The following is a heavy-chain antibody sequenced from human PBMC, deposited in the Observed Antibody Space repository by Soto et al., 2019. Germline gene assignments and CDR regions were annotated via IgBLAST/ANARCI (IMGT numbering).Heavy chain of an antibody. D-gene: IGHD3-16*02. CDR3: ARLGSYRYLDY. V-gene: IGHV4-30-4*01. CDR1: GGSIISDDYY. Sequence: SETLSLTCTVSGGSIISDDYYWSWIRQPPGKGLEWIGFMSYSGSTSYNASLKSRVTISVDTSKNQFSLNLNFVTAADTAVYYCARLGSYRYLDYWGQGTLVTVSS. CDR2: MSYSGST. J-gene: IGHJ4*02.